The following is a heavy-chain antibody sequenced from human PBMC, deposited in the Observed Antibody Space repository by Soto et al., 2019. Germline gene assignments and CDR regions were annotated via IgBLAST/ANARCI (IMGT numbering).Heavy chain of an antibody. Sequence: ASVKVSCKASGYTFTSYGISWVRQAPGQGLEYMGWISAYNGNTKYSQKFQGRVTITRDTSASTAYMELSSLRSEDTAVYYCARDLGGWPDYWGQGTLVTVSS. CDR3: ARDLGGWPDY. J-gene: IGHJ4*02. V-gene: IGHV1-18*01. D-gene: IGHD2-15*01. CDR2: ISAYNGNT. CDR1: GYTFTSYG.